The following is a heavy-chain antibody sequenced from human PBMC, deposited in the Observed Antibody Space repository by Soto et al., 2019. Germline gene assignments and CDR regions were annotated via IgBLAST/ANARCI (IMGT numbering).Heavy chain of an antibody. D-gene: IGHD5-18*01. CDR1: GFSVTDAW. CDR2: IKSKFDGGST. V-gene: IGHV3-15*07. J-gene: IGHJ6*01. CDR3: TIPMPDIPMVTNYTYFAMDV. Sequence: DVQLLESGGGLVEPGGSLRLSCAVSGFSVTDAWMNWVRQVPGKGLTWVGRIKSKFDGGSTDYAAPVKGRFTISKDDTKNTLYLQMRSLKTEDTTVYYCTIPMPDIPMVTNYTYFAMDVWGPGNTVTVSS.